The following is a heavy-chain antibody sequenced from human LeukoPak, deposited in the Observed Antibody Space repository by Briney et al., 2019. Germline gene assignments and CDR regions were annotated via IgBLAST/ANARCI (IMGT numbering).Heavy chain of an antibody. CDR2: IWYDGSNK. Sequence: AGGSLRLSCAASGFTFSDYYMSWIRQAPGKGLEWVAVIWYDGSNKYYADSVKGRFTISRDNSKNTLYLQMNSLRAEDTAVYYCARDETITIFGVGPIDYWGQGTLVTVSS. V-gene: IGHV3-33*08. CDR1: GFTFSDYY. J-gene: IGHJ4*02. D-gene: IGHD3-3*01. CDR3: ARDETITIFGVGPIDY.